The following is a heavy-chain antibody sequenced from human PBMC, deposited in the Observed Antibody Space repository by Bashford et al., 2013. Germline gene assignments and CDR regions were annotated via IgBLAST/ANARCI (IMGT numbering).Heavy chain of an antibody. CDR2: IIPPLRSV. CDR1: GGTFDHYS. Sequence: SVKVSCKASGGTFDHYSISWVRLAPGQGLQWMGGIIPPLRSVHHAPNFQDRVTFTADESTSTAYMQMNSLSPEDTALYYCAKEDDFWSGGQLDYWGPGTLVTVSS. V-gene: IGHV1-69*13. D-gene: IGHD3-3*01. J-gene: IGHJ4*02. CDR3: AKEDDFWSGGQLDY.